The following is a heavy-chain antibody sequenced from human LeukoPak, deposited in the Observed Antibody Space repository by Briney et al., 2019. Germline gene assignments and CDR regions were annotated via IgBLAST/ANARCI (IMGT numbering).Heavy chain of an antibody. D-gene: IGHD6-19*01. Sequence: PSETLSLTCVVSGGSVSSSQNSWGWIRQPPGKGLEWIGEINHSGSTNYNPSLKSRVTVSVDTSKNQFSLKLSSVTAADTAVYYCARNPYSSGWWGPPSYFDYWGQGTLVTVSS. CDR1: GGSVSSSQNS. CDR3: ARNPYSSGWWGPPSYFDY. CDR2: INHSGST. V-gene: IGHV4-34*01. J-gene: IGHJ4*02.